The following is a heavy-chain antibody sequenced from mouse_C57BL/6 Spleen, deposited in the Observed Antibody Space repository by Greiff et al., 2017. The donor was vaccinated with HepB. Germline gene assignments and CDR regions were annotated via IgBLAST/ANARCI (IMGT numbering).Heavy chain of an antibody. Sequence: VQLQQSGPELVKPGASVKISCKASGYTFTDYYMNWVKQSHGKSLEWIGDINPNNGGTSYNQKFKGKATLTVDKSSSTAYMELRSLTSEDSAVYYCALVGSDAMDYWGQGTSVTVSS. D-gene: IGHD1-1*02. CDR2: INPNNGGT. CDR1: GYTFTDYY. V-gene: IGHV1-26*01. J-gene: IGHJ4*01. CDR3: ALVGSDAMDY.